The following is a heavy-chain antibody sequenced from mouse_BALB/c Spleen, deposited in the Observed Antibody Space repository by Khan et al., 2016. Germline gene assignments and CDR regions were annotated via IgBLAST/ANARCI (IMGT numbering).Heavy chain of an antibody. Sequence: QVQLKQSGPGLVQPSQSLSITCTVSGFSLSSYGVHWVRQSPGKGLEWLGVIWSGGGIDYNAAFISRLNLTKDDSKGQVFFKMTSLQVDDTAIYYGARNWLHWYFDVWGAGTTVTVFS. D-gene: IGHD3-3*01. CDR1: GFSLSSYG. CDR2: IWSGGGI. CDR3: ARNWLHWYFDV. J-gene: IGHJ1*01. V-gene: IGHV2-2*01.